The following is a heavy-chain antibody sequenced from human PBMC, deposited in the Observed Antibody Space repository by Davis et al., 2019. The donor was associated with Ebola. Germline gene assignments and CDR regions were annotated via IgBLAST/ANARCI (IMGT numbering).Heavy chain of an antibody. CDR3: ARGGGGLDV. J-gene: IGHJ6*02. CDR2: INIDGGTT. Sequence: HTGGSLRLSCAASAFTSNTYWMHWGRQAPGRGLVCLSRINIDGGTTAYADSVKGRFTVSRDNAKDTLYLQMNSLGVEDTAVYYCARGGGGLDVWGQGTTVTVSS. D-gene: IGHD3-10*01. CDR1: AFTSNTYW. V-gene: IGHV3-74*01.